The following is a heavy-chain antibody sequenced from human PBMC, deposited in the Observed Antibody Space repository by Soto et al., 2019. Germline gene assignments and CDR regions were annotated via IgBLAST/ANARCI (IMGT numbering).Heavy chain of an antibody. CDR2: IFYSGST. V-gene: IGHV4-31*03. D-gene: IGHD3-16*01. CDR1: GGPISSGGYY. CDR3: ARDPGGTKWIDP. Sequence: SETLSLTCTVSGGPISSGGYYWNWIRQHPGKGLEWIGYIFYSGSTYYNPSLKSRVTISVDMSKNQFSLRLSSVTAADTAVYYCARDPGGTKWIDPWGQGTLVTVSS. J-gene: IGHJ5*02.